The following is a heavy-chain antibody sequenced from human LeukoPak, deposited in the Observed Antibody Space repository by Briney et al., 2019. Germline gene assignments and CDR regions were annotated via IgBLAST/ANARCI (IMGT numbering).Heavy chain of an antibody. CDR1: GVNFRDLR. CDR3: AREEPAGSTDY. V-gene: IGHV3-64*01. CDR2: ISGDGSRT. J-gene: IGHJ4*02. D-gene: IGHD1-14*01. Sequence: GSGRLWWGAAGVNFRDLRVHWIIKNKGKGLEYVSVISGDGSRTYYTNSVKGRFTISRDNSKNTLYLQMGSLRDEDMAVYYCAREEPAGSTDYWGQGTLVTVSS.